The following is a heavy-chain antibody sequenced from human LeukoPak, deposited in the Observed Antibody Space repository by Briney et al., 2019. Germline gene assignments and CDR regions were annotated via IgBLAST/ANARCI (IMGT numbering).Heavy chain of an antibody. CDR1: GHAFTSYD. V-gene: IGHV1-8*01. CDR2: MNPNSGIT. CDR3: ARVRSSASLWSSSVYGIDV. D-gene: IGHD2-2*01. J-gene: IGHJ6*02. Sequence: ASVKVSCKASGHAFTSYDINWVRQATGQGLEWMGWMNPNSGITGYAQKFQGRVTMTRNPSISTAYMELSSLRSEDTALYYCARVRSSASLWSSSVYGIDVWGQGTTVTVSS.